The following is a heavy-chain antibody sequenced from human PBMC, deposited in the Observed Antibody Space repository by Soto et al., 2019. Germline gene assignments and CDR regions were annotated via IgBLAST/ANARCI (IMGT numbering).Heavy chain of an antibody. J-gene: IGHJ4*02. CDR2: IYYSGST. V-gene: IGHV4-31*03. Sequence: QVQLQESGPGLVKPSQTLSLTCTVSGGSISSGGYYWSWVRQHPGKGLEWIGYIYYSGSTYYNPSLKSRVTISVDTSKNQFSLKLSSVTAADTAVYYCARGGIWFGELLDWGQGTLVTVSS. D-gene: IGHD3-10*01. CDR3: ARGGIWFGELLD. CDR1: GGSISSGGYY.